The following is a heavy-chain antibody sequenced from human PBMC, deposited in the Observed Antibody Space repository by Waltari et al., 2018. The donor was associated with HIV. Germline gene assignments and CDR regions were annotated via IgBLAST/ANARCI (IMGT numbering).Heavy chain of an antibody. D-gene: IGHD2-2*01. CDR1: GYSLTQLS. V-gene: IGHV1-24*01. J-gene: IGHJ4*02. CDR2: FDPEDAET. CDR3: ATAQICSTSSCYDY. Sequence: QFQLVQSGAEVKQTGASVKVSCTVSGYSLTQLSMHWVRQAPGKGREWRGGFDPEDAETIYAQKFQGRVTMTEDTSTDTAYMELSSLRSEDTALYYCATAQICSTSSCYDYWGQGTLVTVSS.